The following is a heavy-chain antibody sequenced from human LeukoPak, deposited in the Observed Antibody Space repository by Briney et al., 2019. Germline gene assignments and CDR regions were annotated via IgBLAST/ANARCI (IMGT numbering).Heavy chain of an antibody. D-gene: IGHD3-3*01. V-gene: IGHV4-34*01. J-gene: IGHJ5*02. CDR1: GGSFSGYY. Sequence: SETLSLTCAVYGGSFSGYYWSWIRQPPGKGLEWIGEINHSGSTNYNPSLKSRVTISVDTSKNQFSLKLSSVTAADTAVYYCARGAAYYDFWSGSATKYNWFDPWGQGTLVTVSS. CDR2: INHSGST. CDR3: ARGAAYYDFWSGSATKYNWFDP.